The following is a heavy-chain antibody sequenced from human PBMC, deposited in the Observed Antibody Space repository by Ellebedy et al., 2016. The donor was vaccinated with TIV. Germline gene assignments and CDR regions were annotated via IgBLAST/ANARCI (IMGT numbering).Heavy chain of an antibody. J-gene: IGHJ3*02. CDR1: GYTFTSFY. CDR2: FNPSGATT. D-gene: IGHD3-22*01. Sequence: AASVKVSCKASGYTFTSFYIHWVRQAPGQGLEWMGIFNPSGATTMYAQRFQGRVTMTRETSTTTVYMELSSLRSEDTAVYYCAKDVYYYDRNHYSPPGGAFDIWGQGTMVTVSS. CDR3: AKDVYYYDRNHYSPPGGAFDI. V-gene: IGHV1-46*01.